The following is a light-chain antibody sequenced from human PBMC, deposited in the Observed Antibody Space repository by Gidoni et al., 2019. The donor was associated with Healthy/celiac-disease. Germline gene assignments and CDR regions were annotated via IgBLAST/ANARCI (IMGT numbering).Light chain of an antibody. CDR1: QSVSSSY. V-gene: IGKV3-20*01. J-gene: IGKJ5*01. CDR3: QQYGSSPIT. CDR2: GAS. Sequence: EIVLTQSPGTLSLSPGERATLSCRASQSVSSSYLAWYQQKPGQAPRLLIYGASSRATGIPDGFIGSVSGTDFTLTISRLEPEDFAVYYCQQYGSSPITFGQGTRLEIK.